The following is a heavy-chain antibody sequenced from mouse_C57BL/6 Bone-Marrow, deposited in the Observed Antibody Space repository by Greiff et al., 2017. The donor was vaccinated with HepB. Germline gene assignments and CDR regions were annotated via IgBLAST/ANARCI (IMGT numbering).Heavy chain of an antibody. CDR1: GYTFTSYW. J-gene: IGHJ4*01. V-gene: IGHV1-52*01. CDR3: ARITTVVAYYAMDY. Sequence: QVQLKQPGAELVRPGSSVKLSCKASGYTFTSYWMHWVKQRPIQGLEWIGNIDPSDSETHYNQKFKDKSTLTVDKSSSTAYMQLISLTSEDSAVYYCARITTVVAYYAMDYWGQGTSVTVSS. CDR2: IDPSDSET. D-gene: IGHD1-1*01.